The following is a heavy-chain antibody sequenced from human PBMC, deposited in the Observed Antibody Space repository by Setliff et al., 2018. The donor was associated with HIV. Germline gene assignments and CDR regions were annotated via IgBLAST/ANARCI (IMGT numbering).Heavy chain of an antibody. J-gene: IGHJ1*01. Sequence: SVKVSCKASGGTFSNYAISWVRQAPGQGPEWMGGIIPIFRTAKYAHKFQGRVTITADESTSTAYMELSSLRSEDTAVYYCARLISADYYDISGYFQHWGQGTLVTVSS. CDR1: GGTFSNYA. CDR3: ARLISADYYDISGYFQH. CDR2: IIPIFRTA. D-gene: IGHD3-22*01. V-gene: IGHV1-69*13.